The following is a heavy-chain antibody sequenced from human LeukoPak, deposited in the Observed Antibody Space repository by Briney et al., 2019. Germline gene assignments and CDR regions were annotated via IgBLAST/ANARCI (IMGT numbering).Heavy chain of an antibody. J-gene: IGHJ4*02. CDR3: AREVLLWFGELDY. V-gene: IGHV3-7*01. Sequence: PGGSLRLSCAASGFTFSNYWMTWVRRAPGKGREWVANIKQDGSEKYYVDSVKGRFTISRDNSKNTLYLQMGSLRAEDMAVYYCAREVLLWFGELDYWGQGTLVTVSS. CDR2: IKQDGSEK. CDR1: GFTFSNYW. D-gene: IGHD3-10*01.